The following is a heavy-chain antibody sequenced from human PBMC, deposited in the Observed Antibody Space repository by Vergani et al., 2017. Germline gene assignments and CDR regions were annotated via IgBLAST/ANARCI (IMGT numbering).Heavy chain of an antibody. CDR3: ARDSDCSGGSCYYYYYYMDV. Sequence: QVQLVESGGGVVQPGRSLRLSYAASGFTFSSYAMHWVRQAPGKGLEWVAVISYDGSNKYYADSVKGRFTISRDNSKNTLYLQMNSLRAEDTAVYYCARDSDCSGGSCYYYYYYMDVWGKGTTVTVSS. D-gene: IGHD2-15*01. J-gene: IGHJ6*03. CDR2: ISYDGSNK. CDR1: GFTFSSYA. V-gene: IGHV3-30-3*01.